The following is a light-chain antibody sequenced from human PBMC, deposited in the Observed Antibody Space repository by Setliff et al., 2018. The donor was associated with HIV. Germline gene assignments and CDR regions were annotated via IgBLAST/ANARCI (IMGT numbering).Light chain of an antibody. J-gene: IGLJ1*01. CDR2: AVN. CDR1: SSDVGDHDY. V-gene: IGLV2-14*03. CDR3: AAWDDSLSGQV. Sequence: QSVLTQPASVSGSPGQSIIISCTGSSSDVGDHDYVSWYQQHPGKAPRLIIYAVNYRPSGISTRFSGSKSGNTASLAISGLRSEDEADYYCAAWDDSLSGQVFGTGTKV.